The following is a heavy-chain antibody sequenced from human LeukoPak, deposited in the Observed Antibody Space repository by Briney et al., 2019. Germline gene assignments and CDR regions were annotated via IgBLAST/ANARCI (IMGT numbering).Heavy chain of an antibody. D-gene: IGHD3-3*01. Sequence: SETLSLTCTVSGGSTSSRSFYWGWIRQPPGKGLEWIGSIYNSGSTYYNPSLKSRVTISVDTSKNQFSLKLSSVTAADTAVYYCARSVPGHIWSGYYDPISADYYFDYWGQGTLVTVSS. J-gene: IGHJ4*02. CDR1: GGSTSSRSFY. V-gene: IGHV4-39*07. CDR3: ARSVPGHIWSGYYDPISADYYFDY. CDR2: IYNSGST.